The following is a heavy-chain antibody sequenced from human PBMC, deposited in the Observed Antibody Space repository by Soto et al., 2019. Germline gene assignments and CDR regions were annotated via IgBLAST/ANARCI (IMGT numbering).Heavy chain of an antibody. J-gene: IGHJ3*02. CDR1: GYTFTSYG. Sequence: ASVKVSCKASGYTFTSYGISWVRQAPGQGLEWMGWISAYNGNTNYAQKLQGRVTMTTDTSTSTAYMELRSLRSDDTAVYYCARAPSYYGSGTFDIWGKGQWSPSPQ. CDR2: ISAYNGNT. D-gene: IGHD3-10*01. V-gene: IGHV1-18*01. CDR3: ARAPSYYGSGTFDI.